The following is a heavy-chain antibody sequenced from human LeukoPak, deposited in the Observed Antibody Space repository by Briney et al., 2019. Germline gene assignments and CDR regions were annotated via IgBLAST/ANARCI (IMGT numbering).Heavy chain of an antibody. CDR1: GFIFDDHG. CDR3: ASGYCSSTSCYEGGDYYFDY. J-gene: IGHJ4*02. Sequence: GGSLRLSCAASGFIFDDHGMSWVRQAPGKGLEWVSGINWNGGSTGYADSVKGRFTISRDNAKNSLYLQINSLRAEDTAVYYCASGYCSSTSCYEGGDYYFDYWGQGTLVTVSS. D-gene: IGHD2-2*03. V-gene: IGHV3-20*04. CDR2: INWNGGST.